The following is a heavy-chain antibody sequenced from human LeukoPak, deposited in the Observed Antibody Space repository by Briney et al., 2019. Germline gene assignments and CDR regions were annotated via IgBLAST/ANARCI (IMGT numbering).Heavy chain of an antibody. V-gene: IGHV3-23*01. CDR3: ATLVSGTPNS. Sequence: GGSLRLSCAASGFIFSTYPMNWVRQAPGKGLEWVSSIGTNDVYYADSVKGRFTISRDNAKNTLYLQMNSLRADDTAVYFCATLVSGTPNSWGQGTLVTVSS. D-gene: IGHD1-1*01. J-gene: IGHJ4*02. CDR1: GFIFSTYP. CDR2: IGTNDV.